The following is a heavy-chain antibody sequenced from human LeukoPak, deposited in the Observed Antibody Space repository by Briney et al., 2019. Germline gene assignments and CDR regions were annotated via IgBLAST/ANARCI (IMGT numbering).Heavy chain of an antibody. CDR1: GYTFTGCY. Sequence: GASVKVSCKASGYTFTGCYMHWVRQAPGQGLEWMGRINPNSGGTNYAQKFQGRVTMTRDTSISTAYMELSRLRSDDTAVYYCARAICSGGSCYSVIRAFDIWGQGTMVTVSS. V-gene: IGHV1-2*06. CDR3: ARAICSGGSCYSVIRAFDI. J-gene: IGHJ3*02. CDR2: INPNSGGT. D-gene: IGHD2-15*01.